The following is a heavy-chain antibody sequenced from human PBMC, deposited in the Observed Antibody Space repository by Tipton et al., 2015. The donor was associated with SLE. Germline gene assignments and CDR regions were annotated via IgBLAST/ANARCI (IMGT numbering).Heavy chain of an antibody. V-gene: IGHV3-21*03. CDR3: ARGYSGSRGDYVDY. D-gene: IGHD1-26*01. J-gene: IGHJ4*02. CDR2: ISSSSSYI. CDR1: GFTFSSYS. Sequence: SLRLSCAASGFTFSSYSMNWVRQAPGKGLEWVSSISSSSSYIYYADSVKGRFTISRDNAKNSLYLQMNSLRAEDTAVYYCARGYSGSRGDYVDYWGQGALVTVSS.